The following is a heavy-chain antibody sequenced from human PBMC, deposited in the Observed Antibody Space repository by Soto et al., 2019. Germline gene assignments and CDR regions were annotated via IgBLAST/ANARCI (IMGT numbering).Heavy chain of an antibody. J-gene: IGHJ4*02. Sequence: QVHLVQYGAEVKKTGASVKVSCKGSGYAFTTYGITWVRQAPGQGLEWMGWISAHNGNTNYAQKLQGRVTVTRDTSTSTADMELRSLRSDDTAVYYCARGRYGDYWGQGALVTVSS. D-gene: IGHD1-1*01. CDR3: ARGRYGDY. CDR1: GYAFTTYG. CDR2: ISAHNGNT. V-gene: IGHV1-18*01.